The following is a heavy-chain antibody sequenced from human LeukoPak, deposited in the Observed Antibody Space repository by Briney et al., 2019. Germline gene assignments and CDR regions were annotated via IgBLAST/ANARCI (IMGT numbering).Heavy chain of an antibody. J-gene: IGHJ4*02. CDR3: ARVNDYDILTGYSDY. V-gene: IGHV1-18*01. D-gene: IGHD3-9*01. Sequence: ASVKVSCKASSYTFTSYGISWVRQAPGQGLEWMGWISAYNGNTNYAQKFQGRVTITADKSTSTAYMELSSLRSEDTAVYYCARVNDYDILTGYSDYWGQGTLVTVSS. CDR1: SYTFTSYG. CDR2: ISAYNGNT.